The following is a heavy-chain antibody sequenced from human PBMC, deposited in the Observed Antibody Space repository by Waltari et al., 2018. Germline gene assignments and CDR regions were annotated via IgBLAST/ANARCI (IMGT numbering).Heavy chain of an antibody. D-gene: IGHD6-13*01. V-gene: IGHV3-30-3*01. CDR1: GFTFRSYA. CDR3: ASEVGSTFDY. CDR2: ISEDGSNK. Sequence: QVQLVESGGGVVQPGRSLRRSCAASGFTFRSYAMHWVRQAPGKGLEWVAVISEDGSNKYYADSVKGRFTISRDNSKNTLYLQMNSLRAEDTAVYYCASEVGSTFDYWGQGTLVTVSS. J-gene: IGHJ4*02.